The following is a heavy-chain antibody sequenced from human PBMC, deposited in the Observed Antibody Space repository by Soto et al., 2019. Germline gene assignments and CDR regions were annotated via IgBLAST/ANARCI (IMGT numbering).Heavy chain of an antibody. CDR3: ARQHCSGGSCYFNWFDP. D-gene: IGHD2-15*01. Sequence: SETLSLTCTVSGGSISSYYWSWIRQPPGKGLEWIGYSYYSGSTNYNPSLKSRVTISVDSSKNQFSLKLTSLTAADTAVYYCARQHCSGGSCYFNWFDPWGQGILVTVSS. J-gene: IGHJ5*02. CDR1: GGSISSYY. V-gene: IGHV4-59*08. CDR2: SYYSGST.